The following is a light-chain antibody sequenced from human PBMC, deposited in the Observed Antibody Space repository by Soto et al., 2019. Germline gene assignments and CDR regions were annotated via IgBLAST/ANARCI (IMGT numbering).Light chain of an antibody. CDR3: HQTYSTSGT. CDR1: QHIRNF. Sequence: IHMTHSPSSLSASVLYRVTITFLASQHIRNFLNWYQQQPGKAPKLLVYAASRLHSAAPSRFSGSGSGTEFTLTISSLQPEDSATYFCHQTYSTSGTFGQGTKVDIK. CDR2: AAS. J-gene: IGKJ1*01. V-gene: IGKV1-39*01.